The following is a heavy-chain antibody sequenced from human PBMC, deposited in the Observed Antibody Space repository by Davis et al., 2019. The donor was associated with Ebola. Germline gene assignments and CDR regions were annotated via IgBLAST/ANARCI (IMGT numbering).Heavy chain of an antibody. CDR3: ARVPTGFLGSYYVNFDH. CDR1: GFTFSSYA. V-gene: IGHV3-23*01. J-gene: IGHJ4*02. D-gene: IGHD1-26*01. Sequence: PGGSLRLSCAASGFTFSSYAMNWVRQAPGKGLEWVSGISGSSGHTYYVDSVKGRFTISRDNSKSTVYLQMNSLRAEDTAIYYCARVPTGFLGSYYVNFDHWGQGSLVTVSS. CDR2: ISGSSGHT.